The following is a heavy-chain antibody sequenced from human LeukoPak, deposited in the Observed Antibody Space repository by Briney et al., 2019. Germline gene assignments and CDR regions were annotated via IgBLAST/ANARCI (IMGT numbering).Heavy chain of an antibody. V-gene: IGHV3-48*01. D-gene: IGHD3-22*01. CDR3: ARSSGYPYFDR. CDR2: ITRTSDTI. J-gene: IGHJ5*02. Sequence: PGGSLRLSCEASGFIFSDYSMNWVRQAPGGGLEWLSYITRTSDTIYYRDSVKGRFTPSRDNPKNSVYLQMNSLRAEDTAVYYCARSSGYPYFDRWGPGILVSVSS. CDR1: GFIFSDYS.